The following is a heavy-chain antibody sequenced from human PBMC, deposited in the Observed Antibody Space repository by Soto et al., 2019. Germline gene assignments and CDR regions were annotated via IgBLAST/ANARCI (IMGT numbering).Heavy chain of an antibody. CDR2: INPSGGST. D-gene: IGHD3-16*02. J-gene: IGHJ6*02. V-gene: IGHV1-46*01. CDR1: GYTFTSYY. CDR3: ARDFYVWGSYRGYYYYGMDV. Sequence: AASVKVSCKASGYTFTSYYMHWVRQAPGQGLEWMGIINPSGGSTSYAQKFQGRVTMTRDTSTSTVYMELSSLRSEDTAVYYCARDFYVWGSYRGYYYYGMDVWGQGTTVTVSS.